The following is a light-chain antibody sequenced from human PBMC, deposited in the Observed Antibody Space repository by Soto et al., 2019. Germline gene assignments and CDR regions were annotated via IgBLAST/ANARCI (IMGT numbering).Light chain of an antibody. V-gene: IGKV3-20*01. CDR2: GAS. J-gene: IGKJ5*01. Sequence: EVVMTQSPATLPVSPGGRVTLSCRASQSVSSSYIAWYQQRPGQTPSLLIYGASTRATGIPDRFSGSGSGTHFTLTISRLEPGDFAVYYCQHFGGTTFTFGQGTRLEIK. CDR1: QSVSSSY. CDR3: QHFGGTTFT.